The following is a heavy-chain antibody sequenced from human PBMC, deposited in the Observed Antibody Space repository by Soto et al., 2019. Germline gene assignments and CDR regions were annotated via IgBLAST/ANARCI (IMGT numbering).Heavy chain of an antibody. Sequence: QVQLQESGPGLVKPSQTLSLTCTVSGGSISSGGYYWSWIRQHPGKGLGWIGYIYYSGSTYYNQSLKSRVTISVDTSKNQFSLKLSSVTAADTAVYYCARDRTTMVRGVGYYYYGMDVWGQGTTVTVSS. V-gene: IGHV4-31*03. CDR1: GGSISSGGYY. CDR2: IYYSGST. D-gene: IGHD3-10*01. J-gene: IGHJ6*02. CDR3: ARDRTTMVRGVGYYYYGMDV.